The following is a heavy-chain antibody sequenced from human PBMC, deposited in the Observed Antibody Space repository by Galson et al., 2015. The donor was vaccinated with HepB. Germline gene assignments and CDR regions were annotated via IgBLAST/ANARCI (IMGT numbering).Heavy chain of an antibody. D-gene: IGHD4-17*01. Sequence: VKVSCKASGFTFTSSALQWVRQARGQRLEWIGWIVVGSGNTNYAQEFQGRVTITRDMSTSTAYMELSSLRSEDTAVYYCAADRGVGRGDYVGDAFDIWGQGTMVTVSS. CDR3: AADRGVGRGDYVGDAFDI. J-gene: IGHJ3*02. V-gene: IGHV1-58*01. CDR2: IVVGSGNT. CDR1: GFTFTSSA.